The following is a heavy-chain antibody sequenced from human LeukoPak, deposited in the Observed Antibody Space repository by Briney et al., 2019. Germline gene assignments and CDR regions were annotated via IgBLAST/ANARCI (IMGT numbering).Heavy chain of an antibody. CDR2: ISGSGDIT. CDR1: GFTFSSYA. CDR3: ARTYAYDATGDRGH. J-gene: IGHJ4*02. V-gene: IGHV3-23*01. Sequence: GGSLRLSCAASGFTFSSYAMSWVRQAPGKGLEWVSTISGSGDITCYADSVKGRFTISRDNAKNSLYLQMNSLRAEDTAVYYCARTYAYDATGDRGHWGQGTLVTVSS. D-gene: IGHD3-16*01.